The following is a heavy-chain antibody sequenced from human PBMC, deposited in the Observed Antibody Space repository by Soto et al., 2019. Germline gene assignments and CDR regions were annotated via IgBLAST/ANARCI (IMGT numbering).Heavy chain of an antibody. Sequence: PGGSLRLSCAASGFTFSSYAMSWVRKAPGQGLEWVSAISGSGGSTYYADSVKGRFTISRDNSKNTLYLQMDSLIAEYTAVYYCAKGDYDFWSGYQQYYYYYGMDVWGQGTTVTVSS. J-gene: IGHJ6*02. CDR3: AKGDYDFWSGYQQYYYYYGMDV. CDR2: ISGSGGST. D-gene: IGHD3-3*01. V-gene: IGHV3-23*01. CDR1: GFTFSSYA.